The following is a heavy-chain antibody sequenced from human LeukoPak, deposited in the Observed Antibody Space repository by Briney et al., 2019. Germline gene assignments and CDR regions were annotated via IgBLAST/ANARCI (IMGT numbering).Heavy chain of an antibody. CDR3: ARDSVVVVIDYYFVY. D-gene: IGHD3-22*01. Sequence: PGGPLRLSCAASGFTFSSYAMHWVRQAPGKGLEWVAVISYDGSNKYYADSVKGRFTISRDNSKNTLYLQMNSLRAEDTGVYYCARDSVVVVIDYYFVYWGEGALVTVSS. J-gene: IGHJ4*02. CDR2: ISYDGSNK. CDR1: GFTFSSYA. V-gene: IGHV3-30-3*01.